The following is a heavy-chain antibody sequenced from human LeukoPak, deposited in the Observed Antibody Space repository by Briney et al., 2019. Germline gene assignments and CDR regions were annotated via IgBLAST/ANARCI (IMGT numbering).Heavy chain of an antibody. CDR2: IYTSGST. CDR1: GGSISSGSYY. V-gene: IGHV4-61*02. CDR3: ARAPDCSAGSCYYHFDY. J-gene: IGHJ4*02. Sequence: SLTLSLTCTVAGGSISSGSYYWSWIRQPAGKGLEWIGRIYTSGSTNYNPSLKSRVTISVDTSKNQFSLKLSSVTASDTAVYYCARAPDCSAGSCYYHFDYWGQGTLVTVSS. D-gene: IGHD2-15*01.